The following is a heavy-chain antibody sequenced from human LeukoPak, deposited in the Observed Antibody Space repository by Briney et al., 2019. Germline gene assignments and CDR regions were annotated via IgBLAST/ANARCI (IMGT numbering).Heavy chain of an antibody. D-gene: IGHD3-9*01. V-gene: IGHV3-48*03. CDR2: ISSSGSTI. CDR3: ARDIRYFDSDYYYGMDV. CDR1: GFTFSSYE. J-gene: IGHJ6*02. Sequence: GGSLRLSCAASGFTFSSYEINWVRQAPGKGLEWVSYISSSGSTIYYADSVKGRFTISRDNAKNSLYLQMNSLRAEDTAVCYCARDIRYFDSDYYYGMDVWGQGTTVTVSS.